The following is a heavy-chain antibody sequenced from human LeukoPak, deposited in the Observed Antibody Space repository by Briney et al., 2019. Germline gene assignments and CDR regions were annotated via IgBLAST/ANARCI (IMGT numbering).Heavy chain of an antibody. V-gene: IGHV3-48*03. CDR1: GFTFSSYE. D-gene: IGHD3-22*01. J-gene: IGHJ4*02. Sequence: GGSLRLSCAASGFTFSSYEMNWVRQAPGKGLEWVSYISSSGSTIYYADSVKGRFTTSRDNAKNSLYLQMNSLRAEDTAVYYCARDAKKYYYDSSGYYDGGGFDYWGQGTLVTVSS. CDR3: ARDAKKYYYDSSGYYDGGGFDY. CDR2: ISSSGSTI.